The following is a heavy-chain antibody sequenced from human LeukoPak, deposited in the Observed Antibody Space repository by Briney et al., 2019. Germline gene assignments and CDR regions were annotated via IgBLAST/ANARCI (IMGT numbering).Heavy chain of an antibody. CDR3: ARDLVLYYYGMDV. Sequence: GASVKVSCKASGYTFTGYYMHWVRQAPGQGLEWMGWINPNSGGTNYARKFQGRVTMTRDTSISTAYMELSRLRSDDTAVYYCARDLVLYYYGMDVWGQGTTVTVSS. J-gene: IGHJ6*02. V-gene: IGHV1-2*02. CDR1: GYTFTGYY. CDR2: INPNSGGT.